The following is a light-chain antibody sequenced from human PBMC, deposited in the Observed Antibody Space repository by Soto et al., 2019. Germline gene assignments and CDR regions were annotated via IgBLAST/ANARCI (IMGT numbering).Light chain of an antibody. CDR1: SSDVGGYNY. Sequence: QSALTQPASVSGSPGQSITISCTGTSSDVGGYNYVSWYQQHPGKAPKLMIYDVSNRPSGVSNRFSGSKSGNTASLTISGLQAEDEYDYYCSSYTSSSPYVFGTGTKLTVL. J-gene: IGLJ1*01. V-gene: IGLV2-14*01. CDR2: DVS. CDR3: SSYTSSSPYV.